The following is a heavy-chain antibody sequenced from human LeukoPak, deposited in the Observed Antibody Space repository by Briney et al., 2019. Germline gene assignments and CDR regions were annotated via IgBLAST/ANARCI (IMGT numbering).Heavy chain of an antibody. V-gene: IGHV4-61*02. CDR3: ARHGRYSSGWYGDN. D-gene: IGHD6-19*01. CDR1: GVSISSGSYY. J-gene: IGHJ4*02. Sequence: SQTLSLTCTVSGVSISSGSYYWRWIRQPAGNGLEWIGRIYTSGSTNYNPSLKSRVTISVDTSKNQFSLKLSSVTAADTAVYYCARHGRYSSGWYGDNWGQGTLVTVSS. CDR2: IYTSGST.